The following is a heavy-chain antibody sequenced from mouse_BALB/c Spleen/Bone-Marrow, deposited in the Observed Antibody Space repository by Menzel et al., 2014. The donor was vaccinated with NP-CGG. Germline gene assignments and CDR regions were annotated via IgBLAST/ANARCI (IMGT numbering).Heavy chain of an antibody. CDR1: GFAFSSYD. J-gene: IGHJ3*01. D-gene: IGHD1-1*01. CDR2: ISSGGGST. CDR3: ARQILRGFAY. V-gene: IGHV5-12-1*01. Sequence: EEQVVESGGGLVKPGGSLKLSCAASGFAFSSYDMSWVRQTPEKRLEWVAYISSGGGSTYYSDTVKGRFTISRDNAKNTLYLQMSSLKSEDTAMYYCARQILRGFAYWGQGTLVTVSA.